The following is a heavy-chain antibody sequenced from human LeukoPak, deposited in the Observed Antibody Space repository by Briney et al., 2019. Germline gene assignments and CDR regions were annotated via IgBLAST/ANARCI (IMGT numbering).Heavy chain of an antibody. CDR3: AREWVEMTTIESWFDP. J-gene: IGHJ5*02. CDR2: ISNDGSNR. Sequence: GRYLRLSCAATGFTFSTHAMHWVRQAPGRGLEWVAVISNDGSNRKYADSVKGRFTISRDNSRNTLYLQMNSLRAEDTAVYYCAREWVEMTTIESWFDPWGQGTLVTVSS. CDR1: GFTFSTHA. V-gene: IGHV3-30-3*01. D-gene: IGHD5-24*01.